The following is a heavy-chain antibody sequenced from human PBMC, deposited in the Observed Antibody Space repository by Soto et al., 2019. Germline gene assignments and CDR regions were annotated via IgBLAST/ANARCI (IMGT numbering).Heavy chain of an antibody. CDR3: ARELKAAAGDNWFDP. V-gene: IGHV3-48*03. CDR1: GFTFSSYE. Sequence: GGSLRLSCSASGFTFSSYEMNWVRQAPGKGLEWVSYISSSGSTIYYADSVKGRFTISRDNAKNSLYLQMNSLRAEDTAFYYCARELKAAAGDNWFDPWGQGTPVTVYS. D-gene: IGHD6-13*01. J-gene: IGHJ5*02. CDR2: ISSSGSTI.